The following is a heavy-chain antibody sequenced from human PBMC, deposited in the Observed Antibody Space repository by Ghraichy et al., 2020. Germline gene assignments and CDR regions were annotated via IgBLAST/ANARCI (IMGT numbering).Heavy chain of an antibody. Sequence: SETLSLTCTVSGDSISNYYLSWIRQPPGKGLEWIGNNYNSGSTNYNPSLKSRLTISADTSKNKFSLRLTSATAADTAVYYCGIGSGWTTDLWGQGTLVTVSS. J-gene: IGHJ5*02. CDR1: GDSISNYY. CDR2: NYNSGST. D-gene: IGHD6-19*01. CDR3: GIGSGWTTDL. V-gene: IGHV4-59*01.